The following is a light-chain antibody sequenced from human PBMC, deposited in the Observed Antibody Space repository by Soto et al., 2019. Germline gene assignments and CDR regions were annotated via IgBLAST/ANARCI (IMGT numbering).Light chain of an antibody. J-gene: IGKJ2*01. Sequence: DIQMTQSPSSLSASVGDRVTITCRASQGISNYLAWYQQKPGKVPKLLIYSASTLQSGVPSRFSGSGSGTDFTLTISSLEPEDVATYYCQHYNNAQYTFGQGTKLEIK. CDR2: SAS. V-gene: IGKV1-27*01. CDR3: QHYNNAQYT. CDR1: QGISNY.